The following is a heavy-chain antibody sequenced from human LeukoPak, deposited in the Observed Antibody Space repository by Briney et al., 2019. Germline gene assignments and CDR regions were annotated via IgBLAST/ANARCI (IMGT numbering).Heavy chain of an antibody. CDR3: ARGCGEDIVATITSEWYGKDV. Sequence: GASVKVSCKASGGTFSSYAISWVRQAPGQGLEWMGRIIPILGIANYAQKFQGRVTITADKSTSTAYMELSSLRSEDTAVYYCARGCGEDIVATITSEWYGKDVWGQGTTVTVSS. D-gene: IGHD5-12*01. CDR2: IIPILGIA. J-gene: IGHJ6*02. V-gene: IGHV1-69*04. CDR1: GGTFSSYA.